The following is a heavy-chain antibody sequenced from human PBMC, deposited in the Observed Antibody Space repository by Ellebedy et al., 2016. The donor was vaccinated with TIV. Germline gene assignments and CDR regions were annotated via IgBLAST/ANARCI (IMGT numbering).Heavy chain of an antibody. J-gene: IGHJ6*03. Sequence: GESLKISXVGSGFTFSKYNMYWVRRAPGKGLEWVAVISYDGRNTYYSDSVKGRFTISRDNSKNTLYLQMSGLTVGDTAVYYCAKAAWDFVWEYYFYMDVWGSGTSVSVSS. CDR2: ISYDGRNT. CDR3: AKAAWDFVWEYYFYMDV. V-gene: IGHV3-30*18. D-gene: IGHD1-26*01. CDR1: GFTFSKYN.